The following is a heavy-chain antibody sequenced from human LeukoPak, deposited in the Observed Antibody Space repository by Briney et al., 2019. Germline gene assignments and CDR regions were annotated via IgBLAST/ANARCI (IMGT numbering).Heavy chain of an antibody. CDR2: ISSSSSYI. D-gene: IGHD5-18*01. CDR3: ARYTAAGFDY. J-gene: IGHJ4*02. Sequence: GGSLRLSCAASGFTFSSYSMNWVRQAPGKGLEWVSSISSSSSYICYADSVKGRFTISRDNAKNSLYLQMNSLRAEDTAVYYCARYTAAGFDYWGQGTLVTVSS. CDR1: GFTFSSYS. V-gene: IGHV3-21*01.